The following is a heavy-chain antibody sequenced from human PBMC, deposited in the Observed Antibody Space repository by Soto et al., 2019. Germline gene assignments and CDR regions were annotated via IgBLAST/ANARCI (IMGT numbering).Heavy chain of an antibody. CDR1: GFTFSSYW. Sequence: GGSLRLSCAASGFTFSSYWMSWVRQAPGKGLEWVANIKQDGSEKYYVDSVKGRFTISRDNAKNSLYLQMNSLRAEDTAVYYCARVGEHYDILTGYYLPDYYYYMDVWGKGTTVTVS. CDR3: ARVGEHYDILTGYYLPDYYYYMDV. D-gene: IGHD3-9*01. CDR2: IKQDGSEK. V-gene: IGHV3-7*01. J-gene: IGHJ6*03.